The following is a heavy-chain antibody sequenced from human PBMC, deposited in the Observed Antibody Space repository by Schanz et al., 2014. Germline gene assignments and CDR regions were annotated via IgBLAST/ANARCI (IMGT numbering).Heavy chain of an antibody. J-gene: IGHJ5*01. D-gene: IGHD2-15*01. CDR1: GFAFSSYG. CDR2: ISGGGGTT. CDR3: AKTPREYCNYDNCPNWFDS. V-gene: IGHV3-23*01. Sequence: EVQLLESGGGLVQPGGSLRLSCLASGFAFSSYGMNWLRQAPGKGLEWVSAISGGGGTTYYADSVKGRFTISRDNSKNSLYLQMNSLRAEDTAVYYCAKTPREYCNYDNCPNWFDSWGQGTLVTASS.